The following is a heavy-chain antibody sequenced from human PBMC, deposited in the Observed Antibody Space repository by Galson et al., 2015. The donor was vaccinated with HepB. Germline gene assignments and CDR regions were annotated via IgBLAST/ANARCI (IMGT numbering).Heavy chain of an antibody. CDR3: AKDYLTGVHISLDH. Sequence: SLRLSCAASGFSFSSYVMSWVRQAPGKGLEFVSGIIESGGNAYYADSVKGRFTISRDNFKDNLYLQMNSLRAEDTAIYYCAKDYLTGVHISLDHWGQGTLVTVAS. V-gene: IGHV3-23*01. D-gene: IGHD2-8*01. J-gene: IGHJ5*02. CDR1: GFSFSSYV. CDR2: IIESGGNA.